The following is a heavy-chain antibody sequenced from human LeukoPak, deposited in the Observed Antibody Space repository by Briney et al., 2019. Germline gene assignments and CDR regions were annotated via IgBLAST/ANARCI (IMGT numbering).Heavy chain of an antibody. CDR1: GGTFSSYA. CDR3: ARGAGADKYQLPPPYYYYYYMDV. Sequence: GASVKVSCKASGGTFSSYAISWVRQAPGQGLEWMGGIIPIFGTANYAQKFQGRVTITAGKSTSTAYMELSSLRSEDTAVYYCARGAGADKYQLPPPYYYYYYMDVWGKGTTVTVSS. V-gene: IGHV1-69*06. CDR2: IIPIFGTA. D-gene: IGHD2-2*01. J-gene: IGHJ6*03.